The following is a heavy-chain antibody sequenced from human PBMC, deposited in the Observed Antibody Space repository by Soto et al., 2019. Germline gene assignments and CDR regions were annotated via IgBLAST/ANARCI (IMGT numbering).Heavy chain of an antibody. D-gene: IGHD2-8*02. CDR2: INPNRGAR. CDR3: AIDVLYFGVLTPYFYHYYGVDV. Sequence: ASVKVSCKASGYTFTDHYIHWVRQAPGQGLAWMGWINPNRGARKYSRKVEGFVTMTRDTSCNTVYMELTGLRSGDTAIYFCAIDVLYFGVLTPYFYHYYGVDVWAQGTTVTVS. V-gene: IGHV1-2*04. CDR1: GYTFTDHY. J-gene: IGHJ6*02.